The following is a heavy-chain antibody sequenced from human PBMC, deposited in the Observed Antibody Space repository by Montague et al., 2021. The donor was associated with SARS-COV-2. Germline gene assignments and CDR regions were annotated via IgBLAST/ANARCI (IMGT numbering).Heavy chain of an antibody. CDR1: GFAFNNFA. CDR2: IFGSGAGT. CDR3: VKQPGAGAVVYWYFDL. Sequence: SLRLSCAASGFAFNNFAMTWVRQAPGKGLEWVSSIFGSGAGTYYADSVKGRFTISRDNSKNTLYLQMNSLRAEDTAKYYCVKQPGAGAVVYWYFDLWGRGTVVSVSS. V-gene: IGHV3-23*01. D-gene: IGHD6-19*01. J-gene: IGHJ2*01.